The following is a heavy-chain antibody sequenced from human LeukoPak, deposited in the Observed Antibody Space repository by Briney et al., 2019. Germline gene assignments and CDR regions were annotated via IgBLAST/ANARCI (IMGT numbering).Heavy chain of an antibody. J-gene: IGHJ4*02. Sequence: PGGSLRLSCAVSGFTFSDYYMSWIRQAPGKGLEWVSYISSGGSTISHADSVKGRFTISRDNAENSLYLQMNTLRSDDTALYYCARDLSAYYDNSGSSYSPFDYWGQGTLVTVSS. CDR2: ISSGGSTI. V-gene: IGHV3-11*01. CDR1: GFTFSDYY. D-gene: IGHD3-22*01. CDR3: ARDLSAYYDNSGSSYSPFDY.